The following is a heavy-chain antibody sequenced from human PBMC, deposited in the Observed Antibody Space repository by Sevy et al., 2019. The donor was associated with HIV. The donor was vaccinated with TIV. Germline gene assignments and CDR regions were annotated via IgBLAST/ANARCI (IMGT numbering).Heavy chain of an antibody. CDR3: ARDSSSGWAVTNYYGMDV. CDR1: GYTFTSYG. D-gene: IGHD4-4*01. J-gene: IGHJ6*02. Sequence: ASVKVSCKASGYTFTSYGISWVRQAPGQGLEWMGWISAYNGNTNYALKLQGRVTMTTDTSTSTAYMELRSLRSDDTAVYDCARDSSSGWAVTNYYGMDVWGQGTTVTVSS. V-gene: IGHV1-18*01. CDR2: ISAYNGNT.